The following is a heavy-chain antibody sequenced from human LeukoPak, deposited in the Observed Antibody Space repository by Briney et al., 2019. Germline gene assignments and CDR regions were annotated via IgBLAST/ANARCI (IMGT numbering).Heavy chain of an antibody. CDR1: GYTLTELS. Sequence: ASVKVPCKVSGYTLTELSMHWVRQAPGKGLEWMGGFDPEDGETIYAQKFQGRVTMTEDTSTDTAYMELSSLRSEDTAVYYCATLHPVAGTDYYYYYGMDVWGKGTTVTVSS. D-gene: IGHD6-19*01. CDR2: FDPEDGET. J-gene: IGHJ6*04. V-gene: IGHV1-24*01. CDR3: ATLHPVAGTDYYYYYGMDV.